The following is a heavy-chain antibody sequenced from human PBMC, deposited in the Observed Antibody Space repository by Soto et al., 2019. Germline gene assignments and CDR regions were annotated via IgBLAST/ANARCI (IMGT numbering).Heavy chain of an antibody. V-gene: IGHV1-69*13. J-gene: IGHJ4*02. CDR3: ARVEENDSSGYYNS. Sequence: ASVKVSCKASGGTFSSYAISWVRQAPGQGLEWMGGIIPIFGTANYAQKFQGRVTITADESTSTAYMELSSLRSEDTAVYYCARVEENDSSGYYNSWGQGTLVTVSS. CDR1: GGTFSSYA. D-gene: IGHD3-22*01. CDR2: IIPIFGTA.